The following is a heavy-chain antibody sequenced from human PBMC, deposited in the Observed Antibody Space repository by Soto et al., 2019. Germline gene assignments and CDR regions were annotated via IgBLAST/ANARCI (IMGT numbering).Heavy chain of an antibody. CDR3: ARDRWRTTVTTPYSKPFDY. V-gene: IGHV1-18*01. CDR2: ISAYNDNT. D-gene: IGHD4-17*01. J-gene: IGHJ4*02. CDR1: GYTFTSYG. Sequence: ASVKVSCKASGYTFTSYGISWVRQAPGQGLEWMGWISAYNDNTNYAQKLQGRVTMTTDTSTSTAYMELRSLRSDDTAVYYCARDRWRTTVTTPYSKPFDYWGQGTXVTVSS.